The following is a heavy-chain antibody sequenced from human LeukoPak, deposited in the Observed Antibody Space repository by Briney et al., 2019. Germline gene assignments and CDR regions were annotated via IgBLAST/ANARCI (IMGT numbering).Heavy chain of an antibody. Sequence: PGGSLTLSGAASGFTFSSYWMSWVRQAPGKGLEWVANIKQDESEKYYVDSVKGRFTISRDNAKNSLYLQMTSLRAEDTAVYYCARGLGMNDAFDIWGQGTMVTVSS. CDR3: ARGLGMNDAFDI. CDR1: GFTFSSYW. V-gene: IGHV3-7*01. CDR2: IKQDESEK. J-gene: IGHJ3*02.